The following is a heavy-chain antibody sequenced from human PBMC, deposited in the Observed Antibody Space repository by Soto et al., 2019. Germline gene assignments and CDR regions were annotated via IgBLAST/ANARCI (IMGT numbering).Heavy chain of an antibody. J-gene: IGHJ6*02. V-gene: IGHV3-23*01. Sequence: GGSLRLSCAAFGFTFSRFPMSWVRQAPGKGLEWVSGFGGGAGRTFYADSVKGRCTISRDTSKDTLFLQLNSLTAEDTGVYYCAKSRSSFFYYGLDVWGQGTTVTVSS. CDR3: AKSRSSFFYYGLDV. D-gene: IGHD3-10*01. CDR1: GFTFSRFP. CDR2: FGGGAGRT.